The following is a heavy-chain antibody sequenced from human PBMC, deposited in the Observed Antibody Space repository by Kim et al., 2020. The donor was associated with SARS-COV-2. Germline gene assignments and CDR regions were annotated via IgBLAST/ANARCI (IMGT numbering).Heavy chain of an antibody. J-gene: IGHJ1*01. CDR2: ISAYNGNT. D-gene: IGHD3-3*01. Sequence: ASVKVSCKASGYTFTSYGISWVRQAPGQGLEWMGWISAYNGNTNYEQKLQGRVTMTTDTSTSTAYMELRSLRSDDTAVYYCAGSSYDFWSGYPAEYFQHWGQGTLVTVSS. V-gene: IGHV1-18*01. CDR3: AGSSYDFWSGYPAEYFQH. CDR1: GYTFTSYG.